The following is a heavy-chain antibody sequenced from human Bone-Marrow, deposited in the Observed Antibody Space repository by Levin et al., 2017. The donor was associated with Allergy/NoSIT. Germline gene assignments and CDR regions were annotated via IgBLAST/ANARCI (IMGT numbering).Heavy chain of an antibody. CDR2: ISSTGTYT. V-gene: IGHV3-21*01. CDR1: QFSFSTHN. Sequence: GESLKISCAASQFSFSTHNMNWVRQAPGKGLEWVSSISSTGTYTYYADSLRGRFTISRDNAKNSLYLQMKGLTVEDTAAYYCASGATYSYGYARSFDIWGQGTVVTVSS. D-gene: IGHD5-18*01. CDR3: ASGATYSYGYARSFDI. J-gene: IGHJ3*02.